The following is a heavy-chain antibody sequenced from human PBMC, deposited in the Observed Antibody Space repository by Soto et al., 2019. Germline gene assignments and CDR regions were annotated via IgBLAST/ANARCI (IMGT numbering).Heavy chain of an antibody. CDR1: GYTFTGYY. J-gene: IGHJ4*02. CDR3: ATQRDYVYYGAFDY. Sequence: QVQLVQPGAEVKKTGASVKVSCKASGYTFTGYYMHWVRQAPGQGLEWMGWSNPNSGGTNYAQKFQGWVTMTRDTSISTAYMELSRLRSDDTAVYYCATQRDYVYYGAFDYWGQGTLVTVSS. D-gene: IGHD4-17*01. CDR2: SNPNSGGT. V-gene: IGHV1-2*04.